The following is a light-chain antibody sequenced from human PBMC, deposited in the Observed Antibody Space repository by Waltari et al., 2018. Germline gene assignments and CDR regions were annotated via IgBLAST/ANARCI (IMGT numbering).Light chain of an antibody. J-gene: IGKJ2*01. V-gene: IGKV4-1*01. Sequence: DIVMTQSPDSLAVSRGKRATISCKSSQSLLFYSNHTQYLAWYKQKPGQPPKLLMYWASTRECAVPDRFSGSVSGTEFTLTMNNLQAEDVAVYYCQQYYSGPGYTFGQVTKLEIK. CDR3: QQYYSGPGYT. CDR1: QSLLFYSNHTQY. CDR2: WAS.